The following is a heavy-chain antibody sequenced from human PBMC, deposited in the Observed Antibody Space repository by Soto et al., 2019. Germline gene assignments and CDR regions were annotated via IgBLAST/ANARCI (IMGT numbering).Heavy chain of an antibody. CDR1: GGSISSYY. Sequence: SETLSLTCTVSGGSISSYYWSWIRQPPGKGLEWIGYIYYSGSTNYNPSLKSRVTISVDTSKNQFSLKVSSVTAADTAVYYCARLGYGDDVWYFDDWGQGNLVTVSS. CDR3: ARLGYGDDVWYFDD. CDR2: IYYSGST. J-gene: IGHJ4*02. V-gene: IGHV4-59*08. D-gene: IGHD3-16*01.